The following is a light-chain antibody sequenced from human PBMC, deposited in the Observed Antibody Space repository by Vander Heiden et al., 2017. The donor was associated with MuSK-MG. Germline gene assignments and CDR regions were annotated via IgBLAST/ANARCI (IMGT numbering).Light chain of an antibody. V-gene: IGKV1-5*01. Sequence: DIQMTQSPSTLSASVGDRVIITCRASQSVSSWLAWYQQKPGEAPKLLISDASRLESGVPSRFSGSGSGTYFTLTVSRVQPDDFATYYCQQDNSFPYTFGQGSKMDIK. J-gene: IGKJ2*01. CDR3: QQDNSFPYT. CDR1: QSVSSW. CDR2: DAS.